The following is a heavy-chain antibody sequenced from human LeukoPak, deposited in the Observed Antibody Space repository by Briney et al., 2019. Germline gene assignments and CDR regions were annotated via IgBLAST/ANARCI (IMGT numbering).Heavy chain of an antibody. CDR1: GFTFSSYS. Sequence: TGGSLRLSCAASGFTFSSYSMNWVRQAPGKGLEWVSSISSSSSYIYYADSVKGRFTISRDNAKNSLYLQMNSLRAEDTAVYYCAREKGYYDSNIDYWGQGTLVTVSS. D-gene: IGHD3-22*01. CDR3: AREKGYYDSNIDY. J-gene: IGHJ4*02. V-gene: IGHV3-21*01. CDR2: ISSSSSYI.